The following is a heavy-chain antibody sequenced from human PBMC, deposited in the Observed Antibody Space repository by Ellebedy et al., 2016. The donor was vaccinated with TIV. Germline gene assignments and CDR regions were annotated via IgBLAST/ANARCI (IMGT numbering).Heavy chain of an antibody. D-gene: IGHD2-21*02. CDR1: GFTLSNHA. Sequence: GESLKISXAASGFTLSNHAMSWVRQAPGKGLEWVSGISDSGENTYYADSVKGRFTISRDNSENTLYLQMNSLRAEDTAVYYCVRARPYCGGDCFSFGNWGQGSLVTVSS. V-gene: IGHV3-23*01. J-gene: IGHJ4*02. CDR2: ISDSGENT. CDR3: VRARPYCGGDCFSFGN.